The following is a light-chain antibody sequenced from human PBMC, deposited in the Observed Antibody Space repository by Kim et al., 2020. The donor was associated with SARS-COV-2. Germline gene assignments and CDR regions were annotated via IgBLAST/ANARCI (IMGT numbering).Light chain of an antibody. V-gene: IGLV2-14*04. CDR3: CSYTGSDTYV. CDR2: AVN. Sequence: GQTLPTSCTEAPSDFGGYNSVSWYQQHPGTTPKLIIYAVNQRPSDISNRLSGSKSGNTASLTISGLQSEDEADYHCCSYTGSDTYVFGTGTKVTVL. CDR1: PSDFGGYNS. J-gene: IGLJ1*01.